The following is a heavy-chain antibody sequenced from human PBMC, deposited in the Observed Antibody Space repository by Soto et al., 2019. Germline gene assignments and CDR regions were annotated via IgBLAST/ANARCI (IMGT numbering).Heavy chain of an antibody. CDR2: IQSGGST. CDR1: GFTVSSKY. D-gene: IGHD2-15*01. J-gene: IGHJ6*04. V-gene: IGHV3-66*01. CDR3: TRDDVHGSGGRCYGVTMDG. Sequence: EVQLVESGGGLVQPGGSLRLSCAASGFTVSSKYMSWVRQAPGKGLEWVSLIQSGGSTYYAGSVKGRFTISIDNSENTLFLQMNSLRVEDTAVYYCTRDDVHGSGGRCYGVTMDGWGKGTTVTVSA.